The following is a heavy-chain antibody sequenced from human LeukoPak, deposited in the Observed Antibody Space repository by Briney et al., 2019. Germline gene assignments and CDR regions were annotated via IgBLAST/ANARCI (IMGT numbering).Heavy chain of an antibody. D-gene: IGHD3-22*01. J-gene: IGHJ1*01. CDR3: AKVLSGGYDSSGYYSEYFQH. CDR1: GFTFSSYA. CDR2: ISGSGGST. Sequence: PGGSLRLSCAASGFTFSSYAMSWVRQAPGKGLEWVSAISGSGGSTYYADSVKGRFTISRDNSKNTLYLQTNSLRAEDTAVYYCAKVLSGGYDSSGYYSEYFQHWGQGTLVTVSS. V-gene: IGHV3-23*01.